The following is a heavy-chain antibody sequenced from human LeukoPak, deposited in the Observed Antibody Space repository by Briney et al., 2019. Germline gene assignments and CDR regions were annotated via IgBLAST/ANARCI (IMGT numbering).Heavy chain of an antibody. CDR1: GYTFTDYF. D-gene: IGHD5-18*01. Sequence: ASVKVSCKASGYTFTDYFMHWVRQAPGQGLEWMGWINPNTGGTNYAQNFQGRVTMTRDTSISTAYMELTRLTSDDTAVYYCAVSGYSYGYNYMDVWGKGTTVTISS. V-gene: IGHV1-2*02. J-gene: IGHJ6*03. CDR3: AVSGYSYGYNYMDV. CDR2: INPNTGGT.